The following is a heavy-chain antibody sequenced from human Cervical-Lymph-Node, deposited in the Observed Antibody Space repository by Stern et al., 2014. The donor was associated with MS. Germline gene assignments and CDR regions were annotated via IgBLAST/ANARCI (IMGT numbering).Heavy chain of an antibody. Sequence: DQLEESGPEVKKPGASVQVSCKTSGYTFTDYYIHWVRQAPGQGLEWVGRINPNSGVTNYAQQFQGRVTLTGDTSTTTSYMDLRSLRYDDTAVYYCGRRNCPNGICYIDYWGQGSLVTVSS. D-gene: IGHD2-8*01. V-gene: IGHV1-2*06. J-gene: IGHJ4*02. CDR1: GYTFTDYY. CDR3: GRRNCPNGICYIDY. CDR2: INPNSGVT.